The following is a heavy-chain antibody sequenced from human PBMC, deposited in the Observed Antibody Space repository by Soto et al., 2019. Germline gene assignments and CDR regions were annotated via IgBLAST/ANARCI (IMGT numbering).Heavy chain of an antibody. J-gene: IGHJ3*02. CDR2: ISSSSSYI. CDR3: ATPYNFWSGYYAFDM. D-gene: IGHD3-3*01. V-gene: IGHV3-21*01. Sequence: GGSLRLSCAASGFTFNTYSMNWVRQAPGKGLEWVSSISSSSSYIYYADSVKGRFTISRDNAKNSLYLQMNSLRAEDTAVYYCATPYNFWSGYYAFDMCGQGTMVTVSS. CDR1: GFTFNTYS.